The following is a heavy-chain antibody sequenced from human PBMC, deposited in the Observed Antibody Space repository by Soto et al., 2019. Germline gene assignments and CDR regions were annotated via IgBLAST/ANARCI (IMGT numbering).Heavy chain of an antibody. CDR2: ISHTSHYM. CDR3: AKTVGLRPFGHFTI. V-gene: IGHV3-11*05. D-gene: IGHD1-26*01. J-gene: IGHJ2*01. CDR1: GFTFSDAY. Sequence: QEQLVESVGGLVKPGVSLRLSCAASGFTFSDAYMSWIRQAPGKGLEGVSYISHTSHYMKYSDSVEGRFTVSRDNAKNSLYLHMNSLRAEDTAGYYCAKTVGLRPFGHFTIWGRGTLVIVSS.